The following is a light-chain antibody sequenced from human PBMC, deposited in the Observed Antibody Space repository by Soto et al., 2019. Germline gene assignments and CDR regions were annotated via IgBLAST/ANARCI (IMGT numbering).Light chain of an antibody. Sequence: EIVMTQSPATLSVSPGERATLSCRASQRVGSNVAWYQQKPGQGPRLLIYGASSRATGIPARFSGSGSGTDFTLTISSLEPEDFGVYYCQHRSIWPVSFGQGTRLEIK. V-gene: IGKV3-11*01. CDR3: QHRSIWPVS. CDR2: GAS. J-gene: IGKJ5*01. CDR1: QRVGSN.